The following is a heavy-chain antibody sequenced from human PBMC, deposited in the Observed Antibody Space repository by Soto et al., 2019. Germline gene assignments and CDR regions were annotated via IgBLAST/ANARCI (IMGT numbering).Heavy chain of an antibody. J-gene: IGHJ4*02. D-gene: IGHD1-26*01. Sequence: PSETLSLTCTVSGGSISSSSYYWGWIRQPPGKGLEWIGSIYYSGSTYYNPSLKSRVTISVDTSKNQFSLKLSSVTAADTAVYYCARQMIVGALDYWGQGTLVTVSS. CDR3: ARQMIVGALDY. CDR1: GGSISSSSYY. CDR2: IYYSGST. V-gene: IGHV4-39*01.